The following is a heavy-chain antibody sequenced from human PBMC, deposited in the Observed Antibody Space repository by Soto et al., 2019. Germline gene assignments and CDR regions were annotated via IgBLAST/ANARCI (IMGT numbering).Heavy chain of an antibody. D-gene: IGHD2-15*01. Sequence: GGSLRLSCGASGFSFSTYWMSWVRQSPGKGLEWVANIKQDGTEKHYVESVQGRFTISRDNAKNSLYLQMNSLKTEDTAVYYCARGYCSGRNCYSQPDYWGQGTLVTV. J-gene: IGHJ4*02. CDR2: IKQDGTEK. CDR1: GFSFSTYW. V-gene: IGHV3-7*04. CDR3: ARGYCSGRNCYSQPDY.